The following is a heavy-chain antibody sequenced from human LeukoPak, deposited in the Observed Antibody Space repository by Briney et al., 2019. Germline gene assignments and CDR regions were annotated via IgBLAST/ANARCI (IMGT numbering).Heavy chain of an antibody. Sequence: ASVKVSCRASGYTFTGYYMHWVRQAPGQGLEWMGWINPNSGGTNYAQKFQGRVTMTRDTSISTAYMELSRLRSDDTAVYYCARGLNYYYGMDVWGQGTTVTVSS. CDR1: GYTFTGYY. J-gene: IGHJ6*02. CDR3: ARGLNYYYGMDV. CDR2: INPNSGGT. V-gene: IGHV1-2*02.